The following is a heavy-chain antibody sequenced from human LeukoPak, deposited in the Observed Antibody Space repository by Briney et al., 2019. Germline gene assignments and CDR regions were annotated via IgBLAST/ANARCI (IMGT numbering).Heavy chain of an antibody. V-gene: IGHV4-39*07. CDR2: FYYSGST. CDR3: ARAYYSNSPFDY. J-gene: IGHJ4*02. Sequence: SETLSLTCTVSGGSISTNSYSWGWIRRPPGKGLQWIGTFYYSGSTYYTPSLESRVTISADTSKNQFSLKLSSVTAADTAVYYCARAYYSNSPFDYWGQGTLVTVSS. D-gene: IGHD4-11*01. CDR1: GGSISTNSYS.